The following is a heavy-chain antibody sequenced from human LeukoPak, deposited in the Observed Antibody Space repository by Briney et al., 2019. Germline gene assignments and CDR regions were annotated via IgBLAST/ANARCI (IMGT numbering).Heavy chain of an antibody. CDR2: ISSGGTT. D-gene: IGHD6-19*01. Sequence: GGSLRLSCAGSGFTLSSYAMSWVRQAPGKGLEWVSLISSGGTTYYADSVKGRFAISRDNSKNTLYLQMNSLRAEDTAVYYCAKMGLKQWPYNYFDYWGQGTLVTVSS. J-gene: IGHJ4*02. CDR3: AKMGLKQWPYNYFDY. V-gene: IGHV3-23*01. CDR1: GFTLSSYA.